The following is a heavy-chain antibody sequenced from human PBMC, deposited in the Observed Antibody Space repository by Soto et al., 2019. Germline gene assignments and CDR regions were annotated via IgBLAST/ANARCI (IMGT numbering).Heavy chain of an antibody. J-gene: IGHJ4*02. D-gene: IGHD3-22*01. CDR2: IIPTFGTA. Sequence: QVQLVPSGAEVKKPGSSVTVSCKASGGTFNSYAISWVRQGPGQGLEGMGGIIPTFGTADYAEKFQGRGTETAVESTVKAYLALSRLKAEDTAVYYCASQYDSGGYYYRGLDYWGQGTLGTVSS. CDR1: GGTFNSYA. V-gene: IGHV1-69*12. CDR3: ASQYDSGGYYYRGLDY.